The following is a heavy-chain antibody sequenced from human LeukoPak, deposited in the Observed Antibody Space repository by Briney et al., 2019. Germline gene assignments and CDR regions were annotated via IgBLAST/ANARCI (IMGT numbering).Heavy chain of an antibody. V-gene: IGHV1-18*01. CDR1: GYTFNTYG. J-gene: IGHJ5*02. CDR2: INTQNGNT. CDR3: ARKTIGYHWFDP. D-gene: IGHD5-12*01. Sequence: ASVKVSCKASGYTFNTYGISWVRQAPGQGPEWMGWINTQNGNTNYAQKLQGRVTMTKDTSTSTAYMELRSLTSGDTAVYYCARKTIGYHWFDPWGQGTLVTVSS.